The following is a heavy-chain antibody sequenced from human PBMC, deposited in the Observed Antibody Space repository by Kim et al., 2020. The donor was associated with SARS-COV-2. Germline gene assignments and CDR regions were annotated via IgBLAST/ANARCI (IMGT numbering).Heavy chain of an antibody. CDR1: GGSFSGYY. V-gene: IGHV4-34*01. CDR2: INHSGST. J-gene: IGHJ5*02. CDR3: ARGGGSGSYRAFDP. Sequence: SETLSLTCAVYGGSFSGYYWSWIRQPPGKGLEWIGEINHSGSTNYNPSLKSRVTISVDTSKNQFSLKLSSVTAAATAVYYCARGGGSGSYRAFDPWGQGTPVTVSS. D-gene: IGHD3-10*01.